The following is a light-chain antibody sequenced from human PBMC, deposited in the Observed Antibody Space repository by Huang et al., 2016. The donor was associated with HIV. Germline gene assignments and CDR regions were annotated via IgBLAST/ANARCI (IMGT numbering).Light chain of an antibody. CDR3: HQYNSYPLT. Sequence: DIQMTQSPSTLSASVGDRVTITCRASQSISSWLAWYQQKPGKAPDLLIYKASSLETGVPSRFSGSGSGTEFTITISSLQPDDFATYYCHQYNSYPLTFGGGTKVEIK. J-gene: IGKJ4*01. CDR1: QSISSW. V-gene: IGKV1-5*03. CDR2: KAS.